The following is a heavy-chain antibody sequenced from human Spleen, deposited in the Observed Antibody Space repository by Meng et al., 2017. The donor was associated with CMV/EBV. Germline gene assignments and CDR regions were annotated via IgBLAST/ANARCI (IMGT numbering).Heavy chain of an antibody. CDR3: ARVVGYSSSSGGFFDY. CDR1: GGSFSGYY. Sequence: QVQLTQWGAGLLKPSETLSLTCAVYGGSFSGYYWSWIRQPPGKGLEWIGEINHSGSTNYNPSLKSRVTISVDTSKNQFSLKLSSVTAADTAVYYCARVVGYSSSSGGFFDYWGQGTLVTVSS. D-gene: IGHD6-6*01. CDR2: INHSGST. J-gene: IGHJ4*02. V-gene: IGHV4-34*01.